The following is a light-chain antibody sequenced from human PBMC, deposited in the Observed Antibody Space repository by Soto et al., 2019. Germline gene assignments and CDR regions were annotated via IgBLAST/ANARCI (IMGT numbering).Light chain of an antibody. CDR1: QSVSSY. Sequence: EIVLTQSPATLSLSPGERATLSCRASQSVSSYLAWYQHKPGQAPRLLIYGASNRATDIPARFSGRGSGTDFTLPISSLESGESAVYYCQQRDKWPRTFGQGTKLEIK. V-gene: IGKV3-11*01. CDR2: GAS. CDR3: QQRDKWPRT. J-gene: IGKJ2*01.